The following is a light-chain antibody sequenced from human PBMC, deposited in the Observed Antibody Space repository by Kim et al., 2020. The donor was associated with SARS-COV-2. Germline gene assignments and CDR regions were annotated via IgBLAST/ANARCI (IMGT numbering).Light chain of an antibody. J-gene: IGLJ3*02. CDR3: QSYDSSLNGWV. V-gene: IGLV1-40*01. Sequence: RVHPAYTGSHSDIAAGLDEHSYEPLPGTAPKLLTYGKNKRTSGIPDRFSGCRCGTSASLAITGQQADDEADYYCQSYDSSLNGWVFGRGTQLTVL. CDR2: GKN. CDR1: HSDIAAGLD.